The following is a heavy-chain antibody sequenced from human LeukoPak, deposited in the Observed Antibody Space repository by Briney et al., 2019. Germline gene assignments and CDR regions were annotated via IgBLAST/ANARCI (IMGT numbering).Heavy chain of an antibody. D-gene: IGHD5-18*01. CDR1: GGTFSSYA. V-gene: IGHV1-69*05. CDR3: ATYVDTAMVVDAFDI. CDR2: IIPIFGTA. Sequence: ASVKVSCKASGGTFSSYAISWVRQAPGQGLEWMGRIIPIFGTANYAQKFQGRVTITTDESTSTAYMEMSSLRSEDTAVYYCATYVDTAMVVDAFDIWGQGTMVTVSS. J-gene: IGHJ3*02.